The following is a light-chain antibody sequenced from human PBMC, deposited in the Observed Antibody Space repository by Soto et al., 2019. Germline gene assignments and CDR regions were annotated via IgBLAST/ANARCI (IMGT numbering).Light chain of an antibody. V-gene: IGKV3-20*01. J-gene: IGKJ1*01. CDR3: QQYGSSPQT. CDR2: GAS. CDR1: QSVSSDY. Sequence: EIVLTQSPGTLSLPPGERATLSCRASQSVSSDYLAWYQQKPGQAPRLLIYGASSSATDIPDRFSGRGSGTYFTLTVASLEPEDFSVYYCQQYGSSPQTFGQGTTVEIK.